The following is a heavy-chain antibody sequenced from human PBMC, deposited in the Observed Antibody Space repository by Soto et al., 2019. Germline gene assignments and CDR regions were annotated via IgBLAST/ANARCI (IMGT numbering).Heavy chain of an antibody. CDR2: VYWNDDK. Sequence: SGPTLVNPTHTLSLTCTFSGFSLYTNGVGVGWSRQPPGNSLEWLALVYWNDDKRFSPSLCGRITITKDTSHNQVVLTMTNVGHDDTANYYCAHSQGANSRSDGWFDPWGPGAXVTAS. J-gene: IGHJ5*02. CDR3: AHSQGANSRSDGWFDP. V-gene: IGHV2-5*01. D-gene: IGHD2-15*01. CDR1: GFSLYTNGVG.